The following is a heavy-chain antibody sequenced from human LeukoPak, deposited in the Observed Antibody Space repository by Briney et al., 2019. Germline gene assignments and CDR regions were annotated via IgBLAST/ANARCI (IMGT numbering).Heavy chain of an antibody. D-gene: IGHD3-22*01. CDR1: GGSISSGDYY. Sequence: SETLSLTCTVSGGSISSGDYYWSWIRQPPGKGLEWIGYIYYSGSTYYNPSLKSRVTISVDTPKNQFSLKLSSVTAADTAVYYCARGGYYDSSGLYYWGQGTLVTVSS. V-gene: IGHV4-30-4*01. CDR2: IYYSGST. J-gene: IGHJ4*02. CDR3: ARGGYYDSSGLYY.